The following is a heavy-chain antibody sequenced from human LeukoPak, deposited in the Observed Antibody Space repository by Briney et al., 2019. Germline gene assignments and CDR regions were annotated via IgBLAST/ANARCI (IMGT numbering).Heavy chain of an antibody. CDR3: ARGPYSSNWYVDY. D-gene: IGHD6-13*01. V-gene: IGHV3-48*03. CDR2: ISRTGNSI. CDR1: GFTLSSYE. Sequence: GGSLRLSCAASGFTLSSYEMNWVRLAPGKGLEWISYISRTGNSIYYADSVKGRFTISRDSAKNSLYLQVNSLRAEDTAVYYCARGPYSSNWYVDYWGQGTLVTVAS. J-gene: IGHJ4*02.